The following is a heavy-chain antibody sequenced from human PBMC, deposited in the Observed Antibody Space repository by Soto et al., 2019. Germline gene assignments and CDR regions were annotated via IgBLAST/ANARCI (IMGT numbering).Heavy chain of an antibody. J-gene: IGHJ4*02. CDR2: ISGSGGST. Sequence: VQLLESGGGLVQPGGSLRLSCAASGFTFSSYAMSWVRQAPGKGLEWVSAISGSGGSTYYADSVKGRFTISRDNSKNTLYLQMNSLRAEDTAVYYCAKDIRFLEWLPPLAYFDYWGQGTLVTVSS. D-gene: IGHD3-3*01. V-gene: IGHV3-23*01. CDR3: AKDIRFLEWLPPLAYFDY. CDR1: GFTFSSYA.